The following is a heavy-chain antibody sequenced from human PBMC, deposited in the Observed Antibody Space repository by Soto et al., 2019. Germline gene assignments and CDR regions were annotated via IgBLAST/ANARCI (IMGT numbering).Heavy chain of an antibody. Sequence: QLQLQESGPGLVKPSETLSLTCTVSGGSISSSSYYWGWIRQPPGKGLEWIGSIYYSGSTYYNPSLKSRVPISVDTSKNQFSLKLSSVTAADTAVYYCARQYRVAVAIDYWGQGTLVTVSS. CDR3: ARQYRVAVAIDY. V-gene: IGHV4-39*01. J-gene: IGHJ4*02. CDR1: GGSISSSSYY. CDR2: IYYSGST. D-gene: IGHD6-19*01.